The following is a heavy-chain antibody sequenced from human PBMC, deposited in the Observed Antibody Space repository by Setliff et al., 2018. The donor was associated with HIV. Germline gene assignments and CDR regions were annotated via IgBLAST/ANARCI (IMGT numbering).Heavy chain of an antibody. V-gene: IGHV4-39*01. Sequence: SETLSLTCSVSGGSISSSTYYWGWIRQPPGKGLEWIGDIFYTGSTYYNPPLKSRVAISVDTSENQFSLKLNSVTAADTAVYYCARRGRDGVFIMFATGFDPWGQGALVTVSS. CDR1: GGSISSSTYY. CDR2: IFYTGST. D-gene: IGHD2-8*01. J-gene: IGHJ5*02. CDR3: ARRGRDGVFIMFATGFDP.